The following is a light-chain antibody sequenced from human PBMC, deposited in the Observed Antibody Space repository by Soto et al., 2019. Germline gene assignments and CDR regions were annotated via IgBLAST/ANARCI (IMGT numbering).Light chain of an antibody. J-gene: IGLJ3*02. CDR1: SSDVGNYNY. CDR2: DVT. CDR3: CSYAGSYTWV. V-gene: IGLV2-11*01. Sequence: QSALTQPHSVSGSPGQSVTISCSGTSSDVGNYNYVSWYQHHPGNAPKLMIYDVTTRPSGVPDRFSGSKSGNTASLTISGLQAEDEADFYCCSYAGSYTWVFGGGTKLTVL.